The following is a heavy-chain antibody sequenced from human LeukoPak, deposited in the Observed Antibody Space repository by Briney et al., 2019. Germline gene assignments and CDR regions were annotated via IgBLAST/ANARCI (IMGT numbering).Heavy chain of an antibody. D-gene: IGHD3-9*01. CDR2: INAGNGNT. CDR3: ARGFVDYNILTGYYAYPPDASDI. J-gene: IGHJ3*02. CDR1: GYTFTNYA. V-gene: IGHV1-3*01. Sequence: ASVKVSCKASGYTFTNYAIHWVRQAPGQRLEWMGWINAGNGNTKYPQKFQGRVTISRDTSASTAYMELSSLRSEDTAVYFCARGFVDYNILTGYYAYPPDASDIWGQGTMVTVSS.